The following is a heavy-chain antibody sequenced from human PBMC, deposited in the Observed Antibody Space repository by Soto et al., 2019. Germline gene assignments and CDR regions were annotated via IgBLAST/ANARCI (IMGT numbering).Heavy chain of an antibody. CDR1: GGSVSSQTHF. V-gene: IGHV4-61*01. Sequence: PSETLSLTCSVSGGSVSSQTHFWSWIRQAPGKGLEWIGYVYYSGITNSNPSLKGRVTISPDTSNNQIFLSLTSVTAADTAVYYCAREDMSGTYYFDSWGQGILVTVS. D-gene: IGHD1-26*01. CDR2: VYYSGIT. CDR3: AREDMSGTYYFDS. J-gene: IGHJ4*02.